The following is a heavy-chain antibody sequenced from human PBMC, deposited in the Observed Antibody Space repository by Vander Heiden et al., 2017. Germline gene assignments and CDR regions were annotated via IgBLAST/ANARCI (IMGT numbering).Heavy chain of an antibody. D-gene: IGHD3-22*01. V-gene: IGHV3-23*01. CDR3: AKDFNYDSSGYFDY. J-gene: IGHJ4*02. Sequence: EVQLLESGGGLVQPGGSLRLSWDASGFTFNNYAMSWVRQAPGKGLEWVSGISGSGASTYYADSVKGRFTISRDNSKNTLYLQVNSLRAEDTVVYYCAKDFNYDSSGYFDYWGQGTLVTVSS. CDR2: ISGSGAST. CDR1: GFTFNNYA.